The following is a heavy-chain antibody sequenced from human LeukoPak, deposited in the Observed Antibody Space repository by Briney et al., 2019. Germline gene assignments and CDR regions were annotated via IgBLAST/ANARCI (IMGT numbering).Heavy chain of an antibody. CDR1: GGSISSRSHY. CDR2: IYYSGTT. Sequence: SKTLSLTCSVSGGSISSRSHYWGWIRQSPGKGLEWIGTIYYSGTTFYNPSLQSRVSISVDTSRNQFSLRLNSVTAADTAVYYCARRNDYDFWSGNQYYFDYWGQGTLVTVSS. V-gene: IGHV4-39*01. CDR3: ARRNDYDFWSGNQYYFDY. D-gene: IGHD3-3*01. J-gene: IGHJ4*02.